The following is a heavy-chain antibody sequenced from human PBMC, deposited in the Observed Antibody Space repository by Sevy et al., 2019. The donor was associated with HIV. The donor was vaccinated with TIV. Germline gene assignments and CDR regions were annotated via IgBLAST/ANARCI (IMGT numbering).Heavy chain of an antibody. CDR1: GFTVSSNY. CDR2: IYSGGST. CDR3: ARSLGITIFGVVINTDYYYYGMDV. Sequence: GGSLRLSCAASGFTVSSNYMSWVRQAPGKGLEWVSVIYSGGSTYYADSVKGRFTISGDNSKNTLYLQMNSLRAEDTAVYYCARSLGITIFGVVINTDYYYYGMDVWGQGTTVTVSS. D-gene: IGHD3-3*01. V-gene: IGHV3-53*01. J-gene: IGHJ6*02.